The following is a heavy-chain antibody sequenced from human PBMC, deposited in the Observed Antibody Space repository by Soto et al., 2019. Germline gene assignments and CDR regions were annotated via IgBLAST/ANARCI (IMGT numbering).Heavy chain of an antibody. CDR1: GFTFSSHT. CDR3: ARIITMVRGPCYYNAIDV. Sequence: RGSLTLACAASGFTFSSHTMNWVRQAPGKWLWWISYITSNSRTKNYADSVKGRFTISRDNANNSLYLQMNSLRDEDTAVYYFARIITMVRGPCYYNAIDVLGQGTTVTVSS. D-gene: IGHD3-10*01. CDR2: ITSNSRTK. V-gene: IGHV3-48*02. J-gene: IGHJ6*02.